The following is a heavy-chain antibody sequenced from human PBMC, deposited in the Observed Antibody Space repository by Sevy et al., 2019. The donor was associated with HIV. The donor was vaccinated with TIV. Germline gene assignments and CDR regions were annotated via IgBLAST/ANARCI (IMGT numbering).Heavy chain of an antibody. CDR3: VNGSSSSFFDFWFDP. CDR2: ISSNGGST. CDR1: GFTFSSYA. J-gene: IGHJ5*02. V-gene: IGHV3-64D*06. D-gene: IGHD6-6*01. Sequence: GGSLRLSCSASGFTFSSYAMHWVRQAPGKGLEYVSAISSNGGSTYYADSVKGRFTISRDNSKNTLYLQMSSLRAEDTFVYYCVNGSSSSFFDFWFDPWGQGTLVTVSS.